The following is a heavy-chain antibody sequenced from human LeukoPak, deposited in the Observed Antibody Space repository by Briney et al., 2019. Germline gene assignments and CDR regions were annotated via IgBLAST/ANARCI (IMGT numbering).Heavy chain of an antibody. CDR2: IYYSGST. V-gene: IGHV4-59*01. D-gene: IGHD3-22*01. Sequence: SGTLSLTCTVSGGSISSYYWSWIRQPPGKGLEWIGYIYYSGSTNYNPSLKSRVTISVDTSKNQFSLKLSSVTAADTAVYYCARGSDSSGVGDWGQGTLVTVSS. J-gene: IGHJ4*02. CDR3: ARGSDSSGVGD. CDR1: GGSISSYY.